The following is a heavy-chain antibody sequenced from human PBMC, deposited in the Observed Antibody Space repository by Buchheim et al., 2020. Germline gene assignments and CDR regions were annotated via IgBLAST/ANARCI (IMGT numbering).Heavy chain of an antibody. CDR2: IYYSGST. J-gene: IGHJ4*02. V-gene: IGHV4-59*01. Sequence: QVRLQESGPGLVKPSETLSLTCTVSGGSISGYFWSWIRQPPGKGLEWIGYIYYSGSTNYNPSLKSRVTISVDTSKNQFCLKQTSVTAADTAVYYCARTGGGGGCYWGQGTL. CDR1: GGSISGYF. CDR3: ARTGGGGGCY. D-gene: IGHD2-21*01.